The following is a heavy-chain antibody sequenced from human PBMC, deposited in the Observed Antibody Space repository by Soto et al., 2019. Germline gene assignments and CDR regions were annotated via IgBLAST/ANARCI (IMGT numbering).Heavy chain of an antibody. CDR2: IYWDDDK. J-gene: IGHJ4*02. CDR1: GFSLSTSGVG. V-gene: IGHV2-5*02. D-gene: IGHD6-6*01. CDR3: AHRHISSSYFDY. Sequence: QITLKESGPALVKPTQTLTLTCTFSGFSLSTSGVGVGWIRQPPGKALEWLALIYWDDDKRYSPSLKSRLTITQDTSKTQVVLTMTTMDPVDTATVYCAHRHISSSYFDYWGQGTLVTVSS.